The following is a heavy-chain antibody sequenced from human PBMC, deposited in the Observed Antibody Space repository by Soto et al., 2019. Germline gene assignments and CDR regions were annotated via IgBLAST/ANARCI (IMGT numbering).Heavy chain of an antibody. CDR1: GFTFSSYW. Sequence: RRLSCAASGFTFSSYWMHWVRQAPGKGLVHVSRIRGDGGYTDHAESVKGRFTISRDNAKNTLYLQMNSLRVEDTAVYYCGRDHYGFNSIDYWGQGTLVTVSS. CDR2: IRGDGGYT. J-gene: IGHJ4*02. V-gene: IGHV3-74*01. D-gene: IGHD4-17*01. CDR3: GRDHYGFNSIDY.